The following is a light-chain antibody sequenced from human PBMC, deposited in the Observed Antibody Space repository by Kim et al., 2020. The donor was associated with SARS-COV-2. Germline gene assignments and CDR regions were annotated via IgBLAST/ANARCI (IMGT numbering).Light chain of an antibody. V-gene: IGKV3-11*01. CDR3: QQRSNWPLT. CDR1: QSVSSY. Sequence: LSRGERATLSCRASQSVSSYLAWYPQNPGQAPRLLIYDASNRATGIPARFSGSGSGTDFTLTISSLEPEDFAVYYCQQRSNWPLTFGGGTKVDIK. J-gene: IGKJ4*01. CDR2: DAS.